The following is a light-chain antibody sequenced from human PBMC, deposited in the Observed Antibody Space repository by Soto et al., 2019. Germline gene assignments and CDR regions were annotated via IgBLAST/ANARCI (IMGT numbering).Light chain of an antibody. CDR3: QQYNSYPYT. CDR1: QSISSW. J-gene: IGKJ2*01. V-gene: IGKV1-5*03. Sequence: DIQMTQSPSTLSASVGDRVTITCRASQSISSWLAWYQQKPGKATKLLIYKASSLESGVPSRFSGSGSGTEFTLTISSLQPDDFATYDCQQYNSYPYTFGQGTKLEIK. CDR2: KAS.